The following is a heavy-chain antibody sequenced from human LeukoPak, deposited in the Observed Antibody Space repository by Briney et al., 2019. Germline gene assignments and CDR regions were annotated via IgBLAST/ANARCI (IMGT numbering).Heavy chain of an antibody. CDR3: ARTTGESYYFDY. Sequence: SETLSLTCAVSGYSISSGYYWGWNRQPPGKGLEWIGYIYYSGSTYYNPSLKSRVTISVDTSKNQFSLKLSSVTAADTAVYYCARTTGESYYFDYWGQGTLVTVSS. CDR2: IYYSGST. CDR1: GYSISSGYY. D-gene: IGHD7-27*01. V-gene: IGHV4-38-2*01. J-gene: IGHJ4*02.